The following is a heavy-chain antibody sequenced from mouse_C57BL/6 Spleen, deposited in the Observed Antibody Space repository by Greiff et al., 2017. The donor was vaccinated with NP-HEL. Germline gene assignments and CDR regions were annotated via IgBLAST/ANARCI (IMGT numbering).Heavy chain of an antibody. J-gene: IGHJ2*01. V-gene: IGHV1-26*01. CDR3: ARRPLTL. Sequence: VQLQQSGPELVKPGASVKISCKASGYTFTDYYMNWVKQSHGKSLEWIGDINPINGGTSYIQKFKGKATLTVDKSSSTAYMELRSLTSEDSAVYYCARRPLTLWGQGTTLTVSS. CDR2: INPINGGT. CDR1: GYTFTDYY. D-gene: IGHD2-13*01.